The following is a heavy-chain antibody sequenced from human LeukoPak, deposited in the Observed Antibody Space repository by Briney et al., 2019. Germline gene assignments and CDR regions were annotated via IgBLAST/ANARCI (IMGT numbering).Heavy chain of an antibody. D-gene: IGHD3-22*01. J-gene: IGHJ4*02. V-gene: IGHV3-23*01. CDR2: IRGSGDNT. Sequence: GGSLRLSCAASGFTFSSCAMNWVRQAPGRGLEWVSAIRGSGDNTYYADSVKGRFTISRDNSKNTLYLQMNSLRAEDTAVYYCASRYYDSSGYYGYYFDYWGQGTLVTVSS. CDR3: ASRYYDSSGYYGYYFDY. CDR1: GFTFSSCA.